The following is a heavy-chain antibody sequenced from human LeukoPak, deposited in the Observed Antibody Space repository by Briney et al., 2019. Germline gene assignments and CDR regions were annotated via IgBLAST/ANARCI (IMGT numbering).Heavy chain of an antibody. V-gene: IGHV3-9*01. CDR3: AKASLDGGSGISYYFDY. Sequence: GGSLRLSCAASGFTFDDYAMHWVRQAPGKGLEWVSGISWNSGSIGYADSVKGRFTISRDNAKNSLYLQMNSLRAEDTALYYCAKASLDGGSGISYYFDYWGQGTLVTVSS. J-gene: IGHJ4*02. CDR2: ISWNSGSI. CDR1: GFTFDDYA. D-gene: IGHD3-10*01.